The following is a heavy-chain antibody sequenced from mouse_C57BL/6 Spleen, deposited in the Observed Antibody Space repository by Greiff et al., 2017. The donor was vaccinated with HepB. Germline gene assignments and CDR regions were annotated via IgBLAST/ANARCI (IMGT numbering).Heavy chain of an antibody. Sequence: QVQLKESGAELVRPGTSVKVSCKASGYAFTNYLIEWVKQRPGQGLEWIGVINPGSGGTNYNEKFKGKATLTADKSSSTAYMQLSSLTSEDSAVYFCARGYYGSSFDYGGQGTTLTVSS. V-gene: IGHV1-54*01. CDR3: ARGYYGSSFDY. D-gene: IGHD1-1*01. CDR1: GYAFTNYL. CDR2: INPGSGGT. J-gene: IGHJ2*01.